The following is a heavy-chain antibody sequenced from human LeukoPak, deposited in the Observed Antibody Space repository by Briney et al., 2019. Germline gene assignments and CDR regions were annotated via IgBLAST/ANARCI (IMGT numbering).Heavy chain of an antibody. CDR3: SKDAGSGTYGTFDY. D-gene: IGHD3-10*01. CDR2: ISGSGGST. J-gene: IGHJ4*02. V-gene: IGHV3-23*01. Sequence: GGSLRLSCAASGFTFSSYAMSWVRQAPGKGLEWVSAISGSGGSTYYADSVKGRFTISRDNSKNTLYLQMNSLRAEDTAPYYCSKDAGSGTYGTFDYWGQGTLVIVSS. CDR1: GFTFSSYA.